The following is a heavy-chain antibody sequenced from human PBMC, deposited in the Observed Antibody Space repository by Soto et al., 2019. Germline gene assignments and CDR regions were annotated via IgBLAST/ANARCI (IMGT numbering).Heavy chain of an antibody. D-gene: IGHD3-3*01. J-gene: IGHJ6*02. V-gene: IGHV1-8*01. CDR2: MNTNSDDT. Sequence: ASVKVSCKTSGYTFTSYDINWVRQAPGQGLEWVGWMNTNSDDTRSAQKFRGRRTLTRDKSMSTTSMELSSLRSEDTAVYYCARGAIFGVVRDYYHYYGMDVWGQGTTVTVSS. CDR3: ARGAIFGVVRDYYHYYGMDV. CDR1: GYTFTSYD.